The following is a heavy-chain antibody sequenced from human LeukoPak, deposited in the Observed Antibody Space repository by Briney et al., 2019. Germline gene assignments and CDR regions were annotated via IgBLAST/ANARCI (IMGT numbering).Heavy chain of an antibody. CDR3: VKSSSSWGLVDY. CDR2: ISGSGGGA. Sequence: GGSLRLSCAASGFTFSSYAMSWVRQAPGKGLEWVSAISGSGGGANYADSVKGRFTISRDNSKNTLYLQINSLRAEVTAVYYCVKSSSSWGLVDYWGQGTLVTVSS. D-gene: IGHD6-6*01. V-gene: IGHV3-23*01. J-gene: IGHJ4*02. CDR1: GFTFSSYA.